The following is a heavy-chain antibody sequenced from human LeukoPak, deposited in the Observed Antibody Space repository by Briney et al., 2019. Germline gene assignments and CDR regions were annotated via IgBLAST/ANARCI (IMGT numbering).Heavy chain of an antibody. J-gene: IGHJ4*02. CDR2: INPNSGGT. CDR3: ARARSVGAPTGFDY. Sequence: ASVKVSCKASGYTFTGYSMHWVRQAPGQGLEWMGWINPNSGGTNYAQKFQGRVTMTRDTSISTAYMELSRLTSDDTAVCYCARARSVGAPTGFDYWGQGTLVTVSS. D-gene: IGHD1-26*01. CDR1: GYTFTGYS. V-gene: IGHV1-2*02.